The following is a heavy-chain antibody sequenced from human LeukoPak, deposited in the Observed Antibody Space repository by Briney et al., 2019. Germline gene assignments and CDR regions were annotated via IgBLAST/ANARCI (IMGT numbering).Heavy chain of an antibody. CDR3: ARGPGYCSGGSCYNWFDP. Sequence: ASVKVSCKASGYTFTGYYMHWVRQAPGQGLEWMGWINPNSGGTNYAQKFQGRVTMTRDTSISTAYMELSSLRSEDTAVYYCARGPGYCSGGSCYNWFDPWGQGTLVTVSS. V-gene: IGHV1-2*02. CDR1: GYTFTGYY. CDR2: INPNSGGT. J-gene: IGHJ5*02. D-gene: IGHD2-15*01.